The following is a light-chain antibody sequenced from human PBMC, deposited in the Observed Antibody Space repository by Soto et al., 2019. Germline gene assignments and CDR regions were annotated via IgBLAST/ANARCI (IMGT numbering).Light chain of an antibody. Sequence: DIQMTQSPSSLSASVGDRVTITCRASQSISNFLNWYQQKPGKAPELLIYAASSLHSGVPSRFSGNGSGTNFTLTISSLQPEDFATYSCQQSYTTPYTFGQGTKLEIK. CDR3: QQSYTTPYT. J-gene: IGKJ2*01. CDR1: QSISNF. CDR2: AAS. V-gene: IGKV1-39*01.